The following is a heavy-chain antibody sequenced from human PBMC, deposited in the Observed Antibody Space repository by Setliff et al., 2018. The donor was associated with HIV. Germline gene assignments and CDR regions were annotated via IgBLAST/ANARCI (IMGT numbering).Heavy chain of an antibody. J-gene: IGHJ3*02. CDR1: GGTSNKYA. CDR2: FIPVLDIT. D-gene: IGHD3-16*01. V-gene: IGHV1-69*10. CDR3: AGPRGDEAFDI. Sequence: SVKVSCKASGGTSNKYAINWVRQAPGQGLEWMGQFIPVLDITNYTQKFQGRVTITADASSSTMYMELSGLRSGDTAVYYCAGPRGDEAFDIWGQGTMFTVSS.